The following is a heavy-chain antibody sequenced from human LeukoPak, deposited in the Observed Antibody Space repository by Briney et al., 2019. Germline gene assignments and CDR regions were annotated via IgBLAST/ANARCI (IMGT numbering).Heavy chain of an antibody. CDR1: GFTFSSYW. J-gene: IGHJ5*02. CDR2: INGDGSSV. Sequence: GGSLRLSCAASGFTFSSYWMHWVRQAPGKGLLWVSRINGDGSSVSYAVSVKGRFTVSRDNAKNTLYLQVSSLRAEDTAVYYCAREGAAGTHYPYWFDPWGQGTLVTVSS. V-gene: IGHV3-74*01. D-gene: IGHD6-13*01. CDR3: AREGAAGTHYPYWFDP.